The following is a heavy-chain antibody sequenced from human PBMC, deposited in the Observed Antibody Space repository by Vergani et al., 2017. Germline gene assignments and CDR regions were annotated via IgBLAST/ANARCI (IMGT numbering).Heavy chain of an antibody. V-gene: IGHV3-33*01. CDR1: GFTVTNYA. CDR2: IWNDGGNK. J-gene: IGHJ4*02. D-gene: IGHD1-1*01. CDR3: VRDRYEGTSPNNERLLGN. Sequence: QVQLVESGGGVVQPGRSLRLSCVMSGFTVTNYAILWVRQAPGKGLEWVSVIWNDGGNKHFGDSVGGRFAISRDDSKKTVYLEMTNLRAEDTALYYCVRDRYEGTSPNNERLLGNWGQGTRVTVSS.